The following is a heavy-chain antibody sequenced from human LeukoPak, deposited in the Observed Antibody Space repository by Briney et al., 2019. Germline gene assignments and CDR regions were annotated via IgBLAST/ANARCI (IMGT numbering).Heavy chain of an antibody. J-gene: IGHJ3*02. CDR2: IYYTGGET. Sequence: SETLSLTCTVSGDSINSYYWRWLPQPPGKGLEWIGYIYYTGGETNYNPSLKRRLTISVDTSKNHSSLMLTSVTAADTAVYYCARQPAATAAFDIWAQGTMVTVSS. V-gene: IGHV4-59*08. D-gene: IGHD5-18*01. CDR1: GDSINSYY. CDR3: ARQPAATAAFDI.